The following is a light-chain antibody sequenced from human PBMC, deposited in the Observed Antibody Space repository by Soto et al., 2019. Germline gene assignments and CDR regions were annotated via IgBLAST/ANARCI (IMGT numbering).Light chain of an antibody. CDR2: GAS. V-gene: IGKV3-15*01. J-gene: IGKJ4*01. CDR1: QSVSSN. Sequence: EIVMTQSPATLSVSPGERATLSCRASQSVSSNLAWYQQKPGQAPRLLIYGASTRATGIPARFSGSGSGTEFTLTISSLQSEEFAVYYCQQYTNWPPITFGGGTKVEIK. CDR3: QQYTNWPPIT.